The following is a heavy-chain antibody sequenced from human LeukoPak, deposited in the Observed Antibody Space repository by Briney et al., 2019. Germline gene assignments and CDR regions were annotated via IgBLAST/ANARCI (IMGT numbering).Heavy chain of an antibody. J-gene: IGHJ4*02. V-gene: IGHV4-4*07. D-gene: IGHD6-19*01. CDR1: GGSISSYY. CDR2: IYTSGST. CDR3: ASSPLSVAGDTFDY. Sequence: SETLSLTCTVSGGSISSYYWSWIRQPAGKGLEWIGRIYTSGSTNYNPSLKSRLTMSVDTSKNQFSLKLSSVTAADTAVYYCASSPLSVAGDTFDYWGQGSLSPSPQ.